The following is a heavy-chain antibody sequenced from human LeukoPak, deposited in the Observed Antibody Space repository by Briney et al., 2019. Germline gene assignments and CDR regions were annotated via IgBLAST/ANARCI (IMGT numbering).Heavy chain of an antibody. D-gene: IGHD6-19*01. CDR3: ARLGSGYPTPDY. CDR1: GGSISSSNW. CDR2: IYHSGST. V-gene: IGHV4-4*02. Sequence: PSETLSLTCAVSGGSISSSNWWSWVRQPPGKGLEWIREIYHSGSTNYNPSLKSRVTISVDKSKNQFSLKLSSVTAADTAVYYCARLGSGYPTPDYWGQGTLVTVSS. J-gene: IGHJ4*02.